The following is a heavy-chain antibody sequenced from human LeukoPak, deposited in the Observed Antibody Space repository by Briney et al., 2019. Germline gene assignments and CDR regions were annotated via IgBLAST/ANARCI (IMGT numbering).Heavy chain of an antibody. Sequence: ASVKVSCKASGGTFSSYAISWVRQAPGQGLEWMGGIIPIFGTANYAQKFQGRVTITTDESTSTAYMELSSLRSEDTAVYYCAKDVGRGGSYPSFDHWGQGALVTVSS. CDR1: GGTFSSYA. D-gene: IGHD1-26*01. CDR2: IIPIFGTA. J-gene: IGHJ4*02. V-gene: IGHV1-69*05. CDR3: AKDVGRGGSYPSFDH.